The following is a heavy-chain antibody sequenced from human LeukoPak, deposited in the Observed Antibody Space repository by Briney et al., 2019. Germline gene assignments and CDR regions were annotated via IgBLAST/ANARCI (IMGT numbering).Heavy chain of an antibody. CDR2: IIPILGIA. CDR3: ARSRALGQQLVLFFDY. V-gene: IGHV1-69*04. J-gene: IGHJ4*02. D-gene: IGHD6-13*01. CDR1: GGTFSSYA. Sequence: SVKVSCKASGGTFSSYAISWVRQAPGQGLEWMGRIIPILGIANYAQKFQGRVTITADKSTSTAYMELSRLRSDDTAVYYCARSRALGQQLVLFFDYWGQGTLVTVSS.